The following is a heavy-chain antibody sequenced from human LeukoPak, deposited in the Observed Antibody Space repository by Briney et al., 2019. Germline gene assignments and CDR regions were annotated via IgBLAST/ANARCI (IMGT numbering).Heavy chain of an antibody. D-gene: IGHD1-26*01. V-gene: IGHV1-3*04. Sequence: WMGWVSTYNGNTIYAQKFQGRVTITRDTSASTAYMELSSLRSEDTAVYYCATSGSYGDDDYWGQGTLVTVSS. CDR3: ATSGSYGDDDY. CDR2: VSTYNGNT. J-gene: IGHJ4*02.